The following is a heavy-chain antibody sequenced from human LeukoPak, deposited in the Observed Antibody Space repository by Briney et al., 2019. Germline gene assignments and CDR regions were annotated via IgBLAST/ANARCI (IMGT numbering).Heavy chain of an antibody. CDR2: IYWGDVK. V-gene: IGHV2-5*02. J-gene: IGHJ4*02. Sequence: SGPTLVNPTQTLTLTCTFSGFSLSTSGVGVGWIRQPPGKALEWLALIYWGDVKRYSPSLKSRLTITKDTSKNQVVLTMTNMDPVDSATYYSAHSPLGYCSSTSCTYYYYFDYWGQGTLATVSA. D-gene: IGHD2-2*01. CDR1: GFSLSTSGVG. CDR3: AHSPLGYCSSTSCTYYYYFDY.